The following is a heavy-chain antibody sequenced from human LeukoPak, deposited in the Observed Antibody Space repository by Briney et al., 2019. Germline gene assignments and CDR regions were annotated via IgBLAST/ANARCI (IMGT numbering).Heavy chain of an antibody. J-gene: IGHJ4*02. CDR3: AKVWDTYYYDSGGSFDY. D-gene: IGHD3-22*01. V-gene: IGHV3-23*01. CDR1: GFTFSSYT. CDR2: ISSSGGST. Sequence: PGGSLRLSCAASGFTFSSYTMSWVRQAPGKGLEWVSAISSSGGSTYYADSVKGRFAISRDNSKNTLYRQMNSLRAEDTAVYYCAKVWDTYYYDSGGSFDYWGQGTLVTVSS.